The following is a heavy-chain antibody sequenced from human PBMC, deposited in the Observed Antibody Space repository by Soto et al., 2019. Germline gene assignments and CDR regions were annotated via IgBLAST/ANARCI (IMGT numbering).Heavy chain of an antibody. D-gene: IGHD3-16*01. J-gene: IGHJ4*02. CDR1: GFTFSSSY. CDR3: ARDGDVNTGFGKDY. Sequence: GGSLRLSCAASGFTFSSSYLTWVRQAPGKGLEWVAILYTGTDTVYADSVKGRFTISRDSSKNTLYLQMTSLSAEDTAMYYCARDGDVNTGFGKDYWGQGTLVTVSS. CDR2: LYTGTDT. V-gene: IGHV3-66*01.